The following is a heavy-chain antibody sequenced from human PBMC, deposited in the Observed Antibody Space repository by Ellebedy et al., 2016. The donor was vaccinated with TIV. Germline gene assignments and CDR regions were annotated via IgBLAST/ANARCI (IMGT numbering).Heavy chain of an antibody. CDR2: IDWRSDTI. Sequence: SLKISCTASGFIFADHAIHWVRQAPGKGLEWVSGIDWRSDTIGHAASVRGRFTISRDNAQNSVYLQMNSLTDEDTALYFCAKDRFDGTTRYFFDSWGRGTLVTVSS. CDR1: GFIFADHA. V-gene: IGHV3-9*01. D-gene: IGHD1-14*01. CDR3: AKDRFDGTTRYFFDS. J-gene: IGHJ4*02.